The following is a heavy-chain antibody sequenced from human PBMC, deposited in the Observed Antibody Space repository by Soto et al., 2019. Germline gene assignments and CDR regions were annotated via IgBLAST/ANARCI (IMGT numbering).Heavy chain of an antibody. CDR3: ARALAAAGRWGFDY. CDR1: GGSFSGYY. J-gene: IGHJ4*02. CDR2: INHSGST. Sequence: SETLSLTCAVYGGSFSGYYWSWIRQPPGKGLEWIGEINHSGSTNYNPSLKSRVTISVDTSKNQFSLKLSSVTAADTAVYYCARALAAAGRWGFDYWGQGTLVTVSS. D-gene: IGHD6-13*01. V-gene: IGHV4-34*01.